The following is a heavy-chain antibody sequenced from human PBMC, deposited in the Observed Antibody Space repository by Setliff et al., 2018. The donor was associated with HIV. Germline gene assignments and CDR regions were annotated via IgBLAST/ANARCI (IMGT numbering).Heavy chain of an antibody. CDR2: ISPNNGDK. D-gene: IGHD3-3*01. V-gene: IGHV1-2*02. Sequence: GASVKVSCKASGYTFTDYFLHWVRQAPGQGLEWMGWISPNNGDKNIPQRFRGRVTMTRDTSISTAYLELNGLRSDDTSVYYCARQLSNSLDFWGQGTLVTVSS. CDR1: GYTFTDYF. CDR3: ARQLSNSLDF. J-gene: IGHJ4*02.